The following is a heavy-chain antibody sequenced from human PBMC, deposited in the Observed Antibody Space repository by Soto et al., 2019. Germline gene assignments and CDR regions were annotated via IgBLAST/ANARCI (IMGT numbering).Heavy chain of an antibody. J-gene: IGHJ5*02. D-gene: IGHD2-15*01. CDR2: ISYDGSNK. V-gene: IGHV3-30-3*01. CDR1: GFTFSTYA. CDR3: ARVSAATKEAWLDP. Sequence: GGSLRLSCAASGFTFSTYAMHWFRQAPGKGLAWVAVISYDGSNKYYADSVKGRFTISRDNAKNSLYLQMNSLRAEDTAVYYCARVSAATKEAWLDPWGKVTLVTVPQ.